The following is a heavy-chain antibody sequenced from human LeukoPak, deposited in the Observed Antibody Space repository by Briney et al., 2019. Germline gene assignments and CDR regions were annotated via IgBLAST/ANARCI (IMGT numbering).Heavy chain of an antibody. CDR3: TRDSGRREDF. Sequence: PGGSLRLSCAASGFTFSSYSMNWVRQAPGKGLEWISFISSSTTTTYYADSVKGRFTISRDNAMKSLYLQMNSLRAEDTAVYYCTRDSGRREDFWGQGTLVTVSS. CDR2: ISSSTTTT. CDR1: GFTFSSYS. J-gene: IGHJ4*02. V-gene: IGHV3-48*01. D-gene: IGHD1-26*01.